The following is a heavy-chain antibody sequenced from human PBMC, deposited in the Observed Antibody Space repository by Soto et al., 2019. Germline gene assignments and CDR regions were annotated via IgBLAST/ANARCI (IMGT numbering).Heavy chain of an antibody. CDR2: IVVASGQT. D-gene: IGHD2-15*01. CDR3: SADRPDIGVGWWV. V-gene: IGHV1-58*02. Sequence: SVKVSCKASGSGFISSGIQWVRQAHGQRLEWIGWIVVASGQTNYAQNFRGRVAITRDTSTARAYIELTGLTSEDTAVYFCSADRPDIGVGWWVWGQGTTVTVSS. CDR1: GSGFISSG. J-gene: IGHJ6*02.